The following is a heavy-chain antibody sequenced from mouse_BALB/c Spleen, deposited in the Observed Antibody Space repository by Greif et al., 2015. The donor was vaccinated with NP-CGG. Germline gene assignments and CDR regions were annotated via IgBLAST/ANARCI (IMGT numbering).Heavy chain of an antibody. J-gene: IGHJ2*01. Sequence: QVQLQQSGAELVKPGAPVKLPCKASGYTFTSYWMNWVKQRPGRGLEWIGRIDPSDSETHYNQKFKDKATLTVDKSPSSAYIQLSSLTSEDSAVYYCARTGFDYWGQGTTLTVSS. CDR1: GYTFTSYW. CDR2: IDPSDSET. CDR3: ARTGFDY. V-gene: IGHV1-69*02.